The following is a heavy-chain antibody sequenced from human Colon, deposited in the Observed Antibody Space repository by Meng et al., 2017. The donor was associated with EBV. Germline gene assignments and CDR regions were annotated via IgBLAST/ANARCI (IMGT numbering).Heavy chain of an antibody. V-gene: IGHV3-15*01. D-gene: IGHD3-10*01. CDR1: GFTFTNSH. Sequence: EGQRVGSGGGLVKPGESLRLSCAASGFTFTNSHMTWVRQAPGKGLEWVGRIKRASDGGTTDYAAPVKGRFTISRDDSKSTVYLQMNSLKSEDTGVYYCTDVGGDMIWGQGTLVTVSS. CDR2: IKRASDGGTT. CDR3: TDVGGDMI. J-gene: IGHJ4*02.